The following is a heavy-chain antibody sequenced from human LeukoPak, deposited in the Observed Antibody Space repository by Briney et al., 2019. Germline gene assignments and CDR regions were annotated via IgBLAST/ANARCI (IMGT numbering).Heavy chain of an antibody. Sequence: PSETLSLTCTVSGGSISSYYWSWIRQPAGKGLEWIGRIYTSGSTNYNPSLKGRVTMSVATSNNQFSLKLSSVTAADTAVYYCARGSNYCGVDCLLLGWYYFDYWGQGTLVTVSS. V-gene: IGHV4-4*07. CDR3: ARGSNYCGVDCLLLGWYYFDY. D-gene: IGHD2-21*02. CDR2: IYTSGST. CDR1: GGSISSYY. J-gene: IGHJ4*02.